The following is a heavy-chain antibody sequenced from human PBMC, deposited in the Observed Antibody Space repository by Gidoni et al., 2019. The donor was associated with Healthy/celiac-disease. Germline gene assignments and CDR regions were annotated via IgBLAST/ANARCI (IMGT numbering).Heavy chain of an antibody. D-gene: IGHD6-13*01. CDR3: ARDSVAAAGGDAFDI. CDR2: ISYDGSNK. Sequence: QVQLVESGGGVVQPGRSLRLSCAASGFTFSSYAMHWVRQAPGKGLEWVAVISYDGSNKYYADSVKGRFTISRDNSKNTLYLQMNSLRAEDTAVYYCARDSVAAAGGDAFDIWGQGTMVTVSS. CDR1: GFTFSSYA. J-gene: IGHJ3*02. V-gene: IGHV3-30-3*01.